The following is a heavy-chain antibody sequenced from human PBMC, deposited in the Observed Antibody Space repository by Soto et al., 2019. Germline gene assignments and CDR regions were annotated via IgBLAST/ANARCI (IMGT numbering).Heavy chain of an antibody. D-gene: IGHD4-4*01. CDR3: VRDSDSSGTLSAY. V-gene: IGHV1-2*02. J-gene: IGHJ4*02. CDR2: INPNSGGT. CDR1: GYTFTGYY. Sequence: ASVKVSCKASGYTFTGYYMHWVRQAPGQGLEWMGWINPNSGGTNYAQKFQGRVTMTRDTSISTAYMELSRLRSDDTAVYYCVRDSDSSGTLSAYWGQGTLVTVSS.